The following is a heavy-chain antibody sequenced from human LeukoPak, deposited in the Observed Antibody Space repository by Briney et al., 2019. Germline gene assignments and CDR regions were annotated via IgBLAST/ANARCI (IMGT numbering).Heavy chain of an antibody. CDR2: INPNSGGT. CDR3: ARDFSPVAYGDYYDY. V-gene: IGHV1-2*02. CDR1: GYTFTGYY. D-gene: IGHD4-17*01. J-gene: IGHJ4*02. Sequence: GASVKVSCKASGYTFTGYYMHWVRQAPGQGLEWMGWINPNSGGTNYAQKFQGRVTMTRDTSISTAYMELSRLRSDDTAVYYCARDFSPVAYGDYYDYWGQGTLVTVSS.